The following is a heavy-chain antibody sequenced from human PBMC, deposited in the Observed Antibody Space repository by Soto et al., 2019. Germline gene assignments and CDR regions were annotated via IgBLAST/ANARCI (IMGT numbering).Heavy chain of an antibody. J-gene: IGHJ6*02. V-gene: IGHV3-72*01. Sequence: TGGSLRLSCAASGFTFSDHYMDWVRQAPWKGLEWVGRTRDKAHSYSTEYAASVKGRFTISRDDSQNSLFLQMNSLKTEDTAVYYCARVNYYASGRKHTMDVWGQGTTVTVSS. CDR2: TRDKAHSYST. D-gene: IGHD3-10*01. CDR1: GFTFSDHY. CDR3: ARVNYYASGRKHTMDV.